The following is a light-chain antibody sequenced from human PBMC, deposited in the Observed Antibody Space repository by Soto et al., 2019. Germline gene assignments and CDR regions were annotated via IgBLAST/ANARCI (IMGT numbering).Light chain of an antibody. Sequence: EIVLTQSPGTLSLSPGERATLSYRASQSVSSSYLAWYQKKPGQAPRLLIYGESSRATGIPDRFSGSGSGTDFTLTISRLEPEDFAVYYCQQYGSSPRTFGQGTKVEIK. CDR2: GES. CDR1: QSVSSSY. CDR3: QQYGSSPRT. J-gene: IGKJ1*01. V-gene: IGKV3-20*01.